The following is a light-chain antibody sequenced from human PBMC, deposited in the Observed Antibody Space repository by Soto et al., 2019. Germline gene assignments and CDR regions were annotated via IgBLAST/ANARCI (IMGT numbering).Light chain of an antibody. CDR1: QGIGTW. Sequence: DIKMTQSPSSVSASVGDSVTITCRASQGIGTWLAWYQQKPGQAPKLLIYGASRLQSRVPSRFSGSGSGTDFTLTITSLQPEDFATYYCHQADSLFTFGPGTKVDIK. CDR2: GAS. CDR3: HQADSLFT. J-gene: IGKJ3*01. V-gene: IGKV1-12*01.